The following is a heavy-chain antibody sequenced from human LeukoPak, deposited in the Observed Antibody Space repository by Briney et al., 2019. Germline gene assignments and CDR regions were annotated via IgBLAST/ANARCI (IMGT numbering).Heavy chain of an antibody. Sequence: GGSLRLSCAASGFTFSSYWMNWARQAPGKGLEWVASINHNGNAKYYVDSVKGRFTISRDNAKNSLYMQMSNLRAEDTAVHFCARGGGLDVWGQGATVTVSS. J-gene: IGHJ6*02. CDR3: ARGGGLDV. CDR2: INHNGNAK. D-gene: IGHD3-16*01. V-gene: IGHV3-7*03. CDR1: GFTFSSYW.